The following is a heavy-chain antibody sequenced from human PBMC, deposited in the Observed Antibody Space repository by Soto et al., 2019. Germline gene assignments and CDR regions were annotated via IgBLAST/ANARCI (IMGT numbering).Heavy chain of an antibody. J-gene: IGHJ3*02. Sequence: SGGSLRLSCAASGFTFSDHYMDWVRQAPGKGLEWVGRTRNKANSYTTEYAASVKGRFTISRDDSKNSLYLQMNSLKTEDTAVYYCASQGAFDIWGQGTMVTVSS. CDR2: TRNKANSYTT. V-gene: IGHV3-72*01. CDR1: GFTFSDHY. CDR3: ASQGAFDI.